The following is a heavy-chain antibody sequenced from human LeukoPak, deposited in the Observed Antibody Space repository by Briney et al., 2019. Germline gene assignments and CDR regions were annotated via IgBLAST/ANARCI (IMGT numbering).Heavy chain of an antibody. Sequence: SVKVSCKASGGTFSSYTISWVRQAPGQGLEWMGRIIPILGIANYAQKFQGRVTITADKSTSTAYMELSSLRSEDTAVYYCARSSIAARTGFDYWGQGTLVTVSS. CDR1: GGTFSSYT. D-gene: IGHD6-6*01. J-gene: IGHJ4*02. CDR2: IIPILGIA. V-gene: IGHV1-69*02. CDR3: ARSSIAARTGFDY.